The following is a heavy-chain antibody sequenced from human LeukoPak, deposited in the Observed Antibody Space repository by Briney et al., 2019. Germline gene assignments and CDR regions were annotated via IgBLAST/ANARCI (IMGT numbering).Heavy chain of an antibody. CDR2: TRNKANSYTT. Sequence: PGGSLRLSCAASGFTFSSYAMSWVRQAPGKGLEWVGRTRNKANSYTTEYAASVKGRFTISRDDSKNSLYLQMNSLKTEDTAVYYCARVGIEYYYYYMDVWGKGTTVTVSS. D-gene: IGHD2-21*01. V-gene: IGHV3-72*01. CDR3: ARVGIEYYYYYMDV. J-gene: IGHJ6*03. CDR1: GFTFSSYA.